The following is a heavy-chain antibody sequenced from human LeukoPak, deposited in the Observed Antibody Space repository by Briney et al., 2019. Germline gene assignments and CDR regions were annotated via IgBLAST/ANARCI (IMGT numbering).Heavy chain of an antibody. CDR3: ARSFTQGAFDI. D-gene: IGHD3-16*01. J-gene: IGHJ3*02. CDR2: IYYSGST. CDR1: GGSISSYY. Sequence: SETLSLTCTVSGGSISSYYWSWIRQPPGKGLEWIGYIYYSGSTNYNPSLKSRVTISVDTSKNQFPLKLSSVIAADTAVYYCARSFTQGAFDIWGQGTMVTVSS. V-gene: IGHV4-59*01.